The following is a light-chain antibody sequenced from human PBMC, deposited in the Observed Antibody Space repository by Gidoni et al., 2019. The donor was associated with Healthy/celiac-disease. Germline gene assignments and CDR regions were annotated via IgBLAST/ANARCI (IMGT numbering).Light chain of an antibody. CDR3: QQYGSSPPIT. CDR2: YAS. Sequence: ENVLTQSPGTLTLSPGESDTLSCRASQSVSCSYLAWYQQKPGQAPSLLIYYASSRATGIPDRFSCSGSGTDFTLPISRLEHEDFAVYYCQQYGSSPPITFXQXTRLEIK. J-gene: IGKJ5*01. CDR1: QSVSCSY. V-gene: IGKV3-20*01.